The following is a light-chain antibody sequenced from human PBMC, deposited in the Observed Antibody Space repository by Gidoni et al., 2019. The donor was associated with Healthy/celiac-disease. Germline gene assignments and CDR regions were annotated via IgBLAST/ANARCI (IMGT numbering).Light chain of an antibody. J-gene: IGLJ1*01. V-gene: IGLV1-44*01. Sequence: QSVLTQPPSASGTPGQRVTISCSGSSSNIGSNTVNWYQQLPGTAPKLLMYSNNQRPSGVPDRISGSKSGTSASLAFTGLRSEDEADYYCAAWDDSLNGPVFGTGTKVTVL. CDR2: SNN. CDR1: SSNIGSNT. CDR3: AAWDDSLNGPV.